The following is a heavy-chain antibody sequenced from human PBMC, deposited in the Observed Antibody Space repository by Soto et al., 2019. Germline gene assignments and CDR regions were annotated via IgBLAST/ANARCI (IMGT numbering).Heavy chain of an antibody. Sequence: ASVKVSCKASGYTFTGYYMHWVRQAPGQGLEWMGWINPNSGGTNYAQKFQGWVTMTRDTSISTAYMELSRLRSDDTAVYYCARETKGQRWELLRRHWFDPWGQGTLVTVSS. CDR3: ARETKGQRWELLRRHWFDP. J-gene: IGHJ5*02. V-gene: IGHV1-2*04. D-gene: IGHD1-26*01. CDR1: GYTFTGYY. CDR2: INPNSGGT.